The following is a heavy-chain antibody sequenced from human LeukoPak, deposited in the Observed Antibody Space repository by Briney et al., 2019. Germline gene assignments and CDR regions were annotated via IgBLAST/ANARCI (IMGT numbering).Heavy chain of an antibody. V-gene: IGHV4-4*02. CDR2: IYHSGST. CDR3: ARERFRDYGDFLDAFDI. D-gene: IGHD4-17*01. CDR1: GGSISSSNW. J-gene: IGHJ3*02. Sequence: SGTLSLTCAVSGGSISSSNWWSWVRQPPGKGLEWIGEIYHSGSTNYKPSLQSRVTISVDTSKNQFSLKLSSVTAADTAVYYCARERFRDYGDFLDAFDIWGQGTMVTVSS.